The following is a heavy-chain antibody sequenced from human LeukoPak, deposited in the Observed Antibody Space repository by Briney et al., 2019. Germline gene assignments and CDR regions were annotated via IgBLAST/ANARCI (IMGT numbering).Heavy chain of an antibody. V-gene: IGHV3-21*01. D-gene: IGHD2-21*01. CDR1: GFTFRSYT. Sequence: GGSLRLSCAGSGFTFRSYTMNWVRQAPGMGLEWVSGISSNSYYIYYADSVKGRFTISRDNAKNSLYLQMNSLRPEDAALYYCARDGSAQYNENTGDRGEFDSWGQGALVTVSS. J-gene: IGHJ4*02. CDR2: ISSNSYYI. CDR3: ARDGSAQYNENTGDRGEFDS.